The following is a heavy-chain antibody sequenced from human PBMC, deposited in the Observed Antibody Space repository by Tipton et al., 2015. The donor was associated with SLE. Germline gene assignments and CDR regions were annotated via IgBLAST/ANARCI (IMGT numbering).Heavy chain of an antibody. V-gene: IGHV4-59*12. CDR1: GGSISSYY. CDR2: IYYSGST. J-gene: IGHJ4*02. D-gene: IGHD5-18*01. Sequence: TLSLTCTVSGGSISSYYWSWIRQPPGKGLERIGYIYYSGSTYYNPSLKSRVTISVDTSKNQFSLKLSSVTAADTAVYYCARLSGYSYGPFDYWGQGTLVTVSS. CDR3: ARLSGYSYGPFDY.